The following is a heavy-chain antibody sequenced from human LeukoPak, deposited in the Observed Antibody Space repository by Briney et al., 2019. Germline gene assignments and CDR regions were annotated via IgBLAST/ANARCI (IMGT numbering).Heavy chain of an antibody. J-gene: IGHJ4*02. CDR1: GFTFSIYA. V-gene: IGHV3-23*01. Sequence: PGGSLRLSCAASGFTFSIYAMSWVRQAPGRGLEWVSAISGSGGSTYYADSVKGRFTISRDNSKNTLYLQMNSLRAEDTAVYYCAKFDDSSGYYRYWGQGTLVTVSS. CDR3: AKFDDSSGYYRY. D-gene: IGHD3-22*01. CDR2: ISGSGGST.